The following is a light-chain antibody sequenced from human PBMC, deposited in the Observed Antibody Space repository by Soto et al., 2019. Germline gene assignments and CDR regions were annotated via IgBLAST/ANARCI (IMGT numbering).Light chain of an antibody. Sequence: EIVMTQSPSALSLSNGERATLSCRASQSVGSSLAWYQQKPGQAPRLLIYDSSNRATGIPARFSGSGSGTDFTLTISIRGPEPVAVYSCHHRRDRTSITFGRGTRLENK. CDR2: DSS. J-gene: IGKJ5*01. CDR3: HHRRDRTSIT. CDR1: QSVGSS. V-gene: IGKV3-11*01.